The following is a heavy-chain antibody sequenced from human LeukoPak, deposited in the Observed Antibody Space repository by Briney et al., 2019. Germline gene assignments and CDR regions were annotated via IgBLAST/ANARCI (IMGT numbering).Heavy chain of an antibody. CDR1: GFIFNDHG. CDR2: ISYDGSNK. Sequence: GRSLRLSCAASGFIFNDHGIHWVRQAPGKGLEWVAVISYDGSNKYYADSVKGRFTISRDNSKNTVFLLMNSLRAEDTAVYYCARRNSGWPYFDYWGQGTLVTVSS. V-gene: IGHV3-30*03. CDR3: ARRNSGWPYFDY. J-gene: IGHJ4*02. D-gene: IGHD6-19*01.